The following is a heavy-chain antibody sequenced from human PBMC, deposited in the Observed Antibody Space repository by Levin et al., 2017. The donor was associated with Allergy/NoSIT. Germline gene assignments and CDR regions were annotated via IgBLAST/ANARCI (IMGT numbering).Heavy chain of an antibody. CDR2: INPNSGGT. J-gene: IGHJ4*02. Sequence: GESLKISCKASGYTFTGYYMHWVRQAPGQGLEWMGWINPNSGGTNYAQKFQGRVTMTRDTSISTAYMELSRLRSDDTAVYYCARGPPNYYGSGSLDYWGQGTLVTVSS. V-gene: IGHV1-2*02. CDR1: GYTFTGYY. D-gene: IGHD3-10*01. CDR3: ARGPPNYYGSGSLDY.